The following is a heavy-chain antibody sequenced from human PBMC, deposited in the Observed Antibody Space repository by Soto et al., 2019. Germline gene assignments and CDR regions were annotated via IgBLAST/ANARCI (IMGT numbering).Heavy chain of an antibody. CDR2: ISGSGGST. V-gene: IGHV3-23*01. D-gene: IGHD2-21*01. J-gene: IGHJ4*02. Sequence: EVQLSESGGGLVQPGGSLRLSCAASGFTFTTYAMSWVRQAPGKGLEWVAAISGSGGSTYYADSLKGRFTISRESSKNPVYLQLNSLRAEDTAIYYCAKGGTVVSKGKYYFDDWGQGTLVTVSS. CDR3: AKGGTVVSKGKYYFDD. CDR1: GFTFTTYA.